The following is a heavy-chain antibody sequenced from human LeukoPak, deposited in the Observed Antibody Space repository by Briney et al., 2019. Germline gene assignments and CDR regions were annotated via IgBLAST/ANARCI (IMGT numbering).Heavy chain of an antibody. CDR3: ARVGYCSGGSCYSWFDP. CDR2: IYHSGST. V-gene: IGHV4-38-2*01. CDR1: GYSISSGYY. Sequence: SETLSLTCAVSGYSISSGYYWGWIRQPPGKGLGGIGSIYHSGSTYYNPSLKSRVTISVDTSKNQFSLKLSSVTAADTAVYYCARVGYCSGGSCYSWFDPWGQGTLVTVSS. J-gene: IGHJ5*02. D-gene: IGHD2-15*01.